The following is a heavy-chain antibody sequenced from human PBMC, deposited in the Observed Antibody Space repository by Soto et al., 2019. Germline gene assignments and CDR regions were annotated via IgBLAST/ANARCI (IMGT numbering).Heavy chain of an antibody. Sequence: ASVTVSCQASGYTFTSYYMHWVRQAPGQGLEWMGIINPSGGSTSYAQKFQGRVTMTRDTSTSTVYMELSSLRSEDTAVYYCARRGTSYYYDSSGYYYWGYFDYWGQGTLVTVSS. D-gene: IGHD3-22*01. V-gene: IGHV1-46*01. CDR3: ARRGTSYYYDSSGYYYWGYFDY. J-gene: IGHJ4*02. CDR2: INPSGGST. CDR1: GYTFTSYY.